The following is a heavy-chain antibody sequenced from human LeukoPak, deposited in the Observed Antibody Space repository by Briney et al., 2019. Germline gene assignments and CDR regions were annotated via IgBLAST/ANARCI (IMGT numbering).Heavy chain of an antibody. J-gene: IGHJ4*02. CDR1: GFTFSNCE. V-gene: IGHV3-48*03. CDR3: ARAFYDFLTGYPAYFDY. Sequence: GGSLRLSCAASGFTFSNCEMNWVRQAPGKGLEWVSYISSSGSTIYYADSVKGRFTISRDNAKNSLYLQMNSLRAEDTAVYYCARAFYDFLTGYPAYFDYWGQGTVVTVSS. D-gene: IGHD3-9*01. CDR2: ISSSGSTI.